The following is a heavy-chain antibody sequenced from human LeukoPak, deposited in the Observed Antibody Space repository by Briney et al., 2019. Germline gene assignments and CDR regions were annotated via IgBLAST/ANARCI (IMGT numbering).Heavy chain of an antibody. CDR2: MNPNSGNT. D-gene: IGHD6-6*01. CDR1: GYTFTSYD. CDR3: ARDGDSSSIGY. J-gene: IGHJ4*02. Sequence: GASVKVSCKASGYTFTSYDINWVRQATGQGLEWMGWMNPNSGNTGYAQEFQGRVTMTRDTSISTAYMELSRLRSDDTAVYYCARDGDSSSIGYWGQGTLVTVSS. V-gene: IGHV1-8*01.